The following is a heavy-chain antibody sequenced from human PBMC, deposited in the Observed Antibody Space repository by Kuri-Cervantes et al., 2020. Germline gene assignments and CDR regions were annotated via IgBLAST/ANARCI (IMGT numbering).Heavy chain of an antibody. CDR3: ARGPADYYDSSGPMWGFDY. CDR2: ISSSSSYI. V-gene: IGHV3-21*01. Sequence: GGSLRLSCAASGFTFSSYSMNWVRQAPGKGLEWVSSISSSSSYIYYADSVKGRFTISRDNAKNSLYLQMNSLRAEDTAVYYCARGPADYYDSSGPMWGFDYWGQGTLVTVSS. J-gene: IGHJ4*02. CDR1: GFTFSSYS. D-gene: IGHD3-22*01.